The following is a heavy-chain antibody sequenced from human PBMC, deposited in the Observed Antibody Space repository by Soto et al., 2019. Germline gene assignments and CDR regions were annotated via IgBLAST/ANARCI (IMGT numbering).Heavy chain of an antibody. Sequence: SVKVSSEASRVAFSCYTMSWARQATGQGLEWMGRIIPILGIANYAQKFQGRVTITADKSTSTAYMELSSLRSEDTAVYYCARALGIAVAGNPYDYWGQGTLVTV. CDR2: IIPILGIA. J-gene: IGHJ4*02. D-gene: IGHD6-19*01. V-gene: IGHV1-69*02. CDR1: RVAFSCYT. CDR3: ARALGIAVAGNPYDY.